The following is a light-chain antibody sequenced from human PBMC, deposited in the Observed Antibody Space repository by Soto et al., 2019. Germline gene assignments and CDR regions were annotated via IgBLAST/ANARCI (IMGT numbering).Light chain of an antibody. Sequence: QLVLTQPPSVSGTPGQRVTISCSGSSSNIRGNTVNWYHQLPGTAPKLLIYSNNQRPSGVPDRFSGSKSGTSASLAISGLQPEDESDYYCAAWDDSLNGYVFGTGTKVTVL. CDR3: AAWDDSLNGYV. CDR2: SNN. CDR1: SSNIRGNT. V-gene: IGLV1-44*01. J-gene: IGLJ1*01.